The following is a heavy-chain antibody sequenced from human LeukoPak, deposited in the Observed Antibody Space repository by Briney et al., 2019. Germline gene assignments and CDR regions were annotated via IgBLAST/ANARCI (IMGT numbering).Heavy chain of an antibody. CDR3: AKLEAAAGTD. D-gene: IGHD6-13*01. CDR1: GFTFSNYA. V-gene: IGHV3-23*01. Sequence: PGGSLRLSCVASGFTFSNYAMTWVRQAPGKGLEWVSLISGSVGSTNYADSVRGRFSISRDNSKTTLYLQMISLRAEDTAVYYCAKLEAAAGTDWGQGTLVTVSS. CDR2: ISGSVGST. J-gene: IGHJ4*02.